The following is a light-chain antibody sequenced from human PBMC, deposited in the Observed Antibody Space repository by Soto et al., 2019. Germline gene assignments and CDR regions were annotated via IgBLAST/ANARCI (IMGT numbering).Light chain of an antibody. CDR3: ISYTKTNTRL. V-gene: IGLV2-14*01. Sequence: QSVLTQPASVSGSPGQSITISCTGTRSDIGTYDYVSWYQHHPDKAPKLIIYTVSDRPSGVSDRFSGSKSGNTASLTISGLQAEDDADYYCISYTKTNTRLFGGGTKLTVL. CDR1: RSDIGTYDY. CDR2: TVS. J-gene: IGLJ3*02.